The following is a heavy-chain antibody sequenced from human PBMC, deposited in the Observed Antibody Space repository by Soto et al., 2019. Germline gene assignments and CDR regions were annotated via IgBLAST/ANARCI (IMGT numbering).Heavy chain of an antibody. D-gene: IGHD2-15*01. CDR1: GYTFTSYD. CDR3: ARENVGFSSYYYYYMDG. J-gene: IGHJ6*03. V-gene: IGHV1-2*04. Sequence: ASLKVSCKASGYTFTSYDINWVRQATGQGLEWMGWINPNSGGTNYAQKFQGWVTMTRDTSISTAYMELSRLRSDDTAVYYCARENVGFSSYYYYYMDGWGKGTTVNVSS. CDR2: INPNSGGT.